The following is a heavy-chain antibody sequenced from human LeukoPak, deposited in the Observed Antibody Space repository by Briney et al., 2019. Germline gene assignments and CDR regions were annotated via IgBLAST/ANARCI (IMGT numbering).Heavy chain of an antibody. CDR3: ARGISSSWQYRAYYYYYYMDV. Sequence: ASVKVSCKASGYTFTSYDINWVRQATGQGLEWMGWMSPNSGNTGYAQKFQGRVTITRNTSISTAYMELSSLGSEDTAVYYCARGISSSWQYRAYYYYYYMDVWGKGTTVTVSS. J-gene: IGHJ6*03. CDR1: GYTFTSYD. V-gene: IGHV1-8*03. CDR2: MSPNSGNT. D-gene: IGHD6-13*01.